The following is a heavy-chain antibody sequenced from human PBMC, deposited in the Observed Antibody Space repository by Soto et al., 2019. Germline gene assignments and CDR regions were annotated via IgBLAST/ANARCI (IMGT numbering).Heavy chain of an antibody. V-gene: IGHV1-18*04. Sequence: ASVKVSFKASGYTFTSYGISWVRQAPGQGLEWMGWISAYDGNTNYAQKLQGRVTMTTDTSTSTAYMELRSLRSDDTAVYYCARDQIPAAIQAGYYYYYYGMDVWGQGTTVTVSS. CDR1: GYTFTSYG. CDR3: ARDQIPAAIQAGYYYYYYGMDV. J-gene: IGHJ6*02. D-gene: IGHD2-2*02. CDR2: ISAYDGNT.